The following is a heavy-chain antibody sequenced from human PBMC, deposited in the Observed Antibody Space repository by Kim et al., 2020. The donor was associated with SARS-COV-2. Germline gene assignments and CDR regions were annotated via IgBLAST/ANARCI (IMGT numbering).Heavy chain of an antibody. CDR2: ISGSGDST. J-gene: IGHJ4*02. Sequence: GGSLRLSCAASGFTFSSYAMSWVRQAPGKGLEWVSGISGSGDSTYYADSVKGRFTISRDNPKNTLFLQMNSLRAEDTAVYFCAQNGAIVAAPARVWGQGTLVTVSS. CDR1: GFTFSSYA. V-gene: IGHV3-23*01. D-gene: IGHD6-25*01. CDR3: AQNGAIVAAPARV.